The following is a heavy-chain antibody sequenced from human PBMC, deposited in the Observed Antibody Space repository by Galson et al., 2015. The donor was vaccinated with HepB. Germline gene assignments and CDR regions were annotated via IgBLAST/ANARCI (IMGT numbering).Heavy chain of an antibody. J-gene: IGHJ3*02. Sequence: CAASGFTFSSYGMHWVRQAPGKGLEWVAVISYDGSNKYYADSVKGRFTISRDNSKNTLYLQMNSLRAEDTAVYYCAKDDVVGATTGFFDAFDIWGQGTMVTVSS. CDR1: GFTFSSYG. CDR3: AKDDVVGATTGFFDAFDI. CDR2: ISYDGSNK. V-gene: IGHV3-30*18. D-gene: IGHD1-26*01.